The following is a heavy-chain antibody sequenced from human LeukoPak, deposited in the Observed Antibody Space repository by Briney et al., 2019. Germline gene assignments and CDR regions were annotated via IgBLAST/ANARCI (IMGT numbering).Heavy chain of an antibody. CDR1: GYTFTNYA. Sequence: ASVKDSCKASGYTFTNYAMNWVRQAPGQGLEWMGWINTNTGNPTYAQGFTGRFVFSLDTSVSTAYLQISSLKAEDTAVYYCAREIPSDAFDIWGQGTMVTVSS. J-gene: IGHJ3*02. V-gene: IGHV7-4-1*02. D-gene: IGHD2-2*02. CDR2: INTNTGNP. CDR3: AREIPSDAFDI.